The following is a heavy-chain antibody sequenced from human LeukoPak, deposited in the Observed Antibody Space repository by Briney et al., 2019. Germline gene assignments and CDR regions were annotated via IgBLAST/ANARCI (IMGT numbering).Heavy chain of an antibody. J-gene: IGHJ4*02. D-gene: IGHD7-27*01. CDR2: ISSSSSYI. CDR1: GFTFSSYS. V-gene: IGHV3-21*01. Sequence: GGSLRLSCAASGFTFSSYSMNWVRQAPGKGLEWVSSISSSSSYIYYADSVKGRFTISRDNAKNSLYLQMNSLRAEDTAVYYCARDGDEGLTALYYFDYWGQGTLVTVSS. CDR3: ARDGDEGLTALYYFDY.